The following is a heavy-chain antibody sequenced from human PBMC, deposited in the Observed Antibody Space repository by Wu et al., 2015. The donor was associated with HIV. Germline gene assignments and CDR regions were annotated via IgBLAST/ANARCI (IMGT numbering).Heavy chain of an antibody. CDR1: GYTFTNYY. J-gene: IGHJ3*02. CDR3: ARASVMVQGIVIEGVHDVFXI. CDR2: IDPSTGGP. D-gene: IGHD3-10*01. Sequence: QVQLVQSGAEVKKPGASVKVSCKASGYTFTNYYLHWVRQAPGHGLEWMGWIDPSTGGPNYARKFQGRVTVTRDTSVNTAYMELSRLRSDDTAVYYCARASVMVQGIVIEGVHDVFXIWGQGTMVTVSS. V-gene: IGHV1-2*02.